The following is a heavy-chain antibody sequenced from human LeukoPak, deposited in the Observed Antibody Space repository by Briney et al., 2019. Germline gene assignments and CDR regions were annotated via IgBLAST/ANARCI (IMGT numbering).Heavy chain of an antibody. D-gene: IGHD2-15*01. CDR1: GGTFSSYA. V-gene: IGHV1-69*05. Sequence: SVKVSCKASGGTFSSYAISWVRQAPGQGLEWMGGFIPFFGGAKYAQKFQGRLTIPTDDSTSTTYMELSSLTSEDTAVYYCARHLRRGGDFDYWGQGTLVTVSS. CDR3: ARHLRRGGDFDY. J-gene: IGHJ4*02. CDR2: FIPFFGGA.